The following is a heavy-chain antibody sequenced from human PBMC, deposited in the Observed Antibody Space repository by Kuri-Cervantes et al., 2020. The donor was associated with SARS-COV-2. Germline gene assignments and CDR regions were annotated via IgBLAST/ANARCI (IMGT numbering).Heavy chain of an antibody. CDR1: GYTFSAYF. CDR3: ARGPLGSYDFWSGYYHNYDY. Sequence: GESLKISCKASGYTFSAYFLHWVRQAPGQGLEWMGIINPSGGSTSYAQKFQGRVTMTRDTSTSTVYMELSSLRSEDTAVYYCARGPLGSYDFWSGYYHNYDYWGQGTLVTVSS. V-gene: IGHV1-46*01. CDR2: INPSGGST. D-gene: IGHD3-3*01. J-gene: IGHJ4*02.